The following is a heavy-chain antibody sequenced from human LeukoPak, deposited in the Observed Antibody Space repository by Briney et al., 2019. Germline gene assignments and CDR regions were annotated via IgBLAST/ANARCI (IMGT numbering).Heavy chain of an antibody. J-gene: IGHJ3*01. CDR1: GFTFSSAA. V-gene: IGHV3-23*01. D-gene: IGHD5-24*01. CDR3: AKDIQLST. CDR2: IGSSGGST. Sequence: GGSLRLSCAASGFTFSSAAMTWVRQAPGKGLEWVSLIGSSGGSTYYADSVKGRFTISRDNSKNTLSPQMNSLRVEDTAIYYCAKDIQLSTWGLGTMVTVSS.